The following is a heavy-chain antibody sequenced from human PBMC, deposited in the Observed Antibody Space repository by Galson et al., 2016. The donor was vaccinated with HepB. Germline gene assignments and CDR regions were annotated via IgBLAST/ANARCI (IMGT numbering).Heavy chain of an antibody. Sequence: SVKVSCKASGYTFSHYGISWVRQAPGQGLEWMGWISIYNGNIQYGQKFQGRVTMTTDTSTSTAYMELRSLRSDDTAVYYCARAYYDNSGYYTYTFDMWGQGTMVTVST. CDR1: GYTFSHYG. D-gene: IGHD3-22*01. V-gene: IGHV1-18*01. CDR3: ARAYYDNSGYYTYTFDM. CDR2: ISIYNGNI. J-gene: IGHJ3*02.